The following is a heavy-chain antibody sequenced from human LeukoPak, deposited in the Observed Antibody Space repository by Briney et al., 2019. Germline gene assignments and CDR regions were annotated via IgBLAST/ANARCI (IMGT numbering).Heavy chain of an antibody. CDR1: GGSISSYY. V-gene: IGHV4-59*01. D-gene: IGHD6-6*01. CDR3: ARVPSREVFDY. J-gene: IGHJ4*02. Sequence: LETLSLTCTVSGGSISSYYWSWIRKPPGKGLEWIGYIYYSGSTNYNPSLKSRVTISVDTSKNQFSLKLSSVTAADTAVYYCARVPSREVFDYWGQGTLVTVSS. CDR2: IYYSGST.